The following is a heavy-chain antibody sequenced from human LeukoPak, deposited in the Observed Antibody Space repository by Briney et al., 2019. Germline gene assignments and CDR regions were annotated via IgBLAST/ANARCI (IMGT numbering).Heavy chain of an antibody. Sequence: PGGSLRLSCAASGFTFSSYGMHWVRQAPGKGLEWVTFIRYDGSNKYYADSVKGRFTISRDNSKNTLYLQMNSLRAEDTAVYYCATVITMVRGLMQYFDYWGQGTLVTVSS. CDR3: ATVITMVRGLMQYFDY. J-gene: IGHJ4*02. V-gene: IGHV3-30*02. D-gene: IGHD3-10*01. CDR1: GFTFSSYG. CDR2: IRYDGSNK.